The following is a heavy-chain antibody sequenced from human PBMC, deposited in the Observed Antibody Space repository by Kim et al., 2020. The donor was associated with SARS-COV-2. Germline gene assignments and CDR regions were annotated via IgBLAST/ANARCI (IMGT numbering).Heavy chain of an antibody. Sequence: SESLSLTCTISDASISNYYLSWIRQPPGKGLEWIGYLYDTGSADYSPSFKSRVTISVDKSKNQFSLKVTSVTAADTAVYYCARTDGSGRFSSAMEVWGQGTSVIVSS. V-gene: IGHV4-59*01. CDR2: LYDTGSA. CDR1: DASISNYY. J-gene: IGHJ6*02. CDR3: ARTDGSGRFSSAMEV. D-gene: IGHD3-10*01.